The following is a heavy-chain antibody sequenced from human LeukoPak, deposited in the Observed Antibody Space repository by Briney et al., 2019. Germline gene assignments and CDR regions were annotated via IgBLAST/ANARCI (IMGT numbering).Heavy chain of an antibody. CDR2: ISDSGAGT. CDR3: ARTSVVAASRNYYYYMDV. Sequence: GGTLRLSCAASGFTFSNYGMSWVRQAPGKGLEWVSAISDSGAGTYYADSVKGRFTISRDNPKNTLYLQMNSLRAEDTAVYYCARTSVVAASRNYYYYMDVWGKGTTVTISS. V-gene: IGHV3-23*01. CDR1: GFTFSNYG. J-gene: IGHJ6*03. D-gene: IGHD2-15*01.